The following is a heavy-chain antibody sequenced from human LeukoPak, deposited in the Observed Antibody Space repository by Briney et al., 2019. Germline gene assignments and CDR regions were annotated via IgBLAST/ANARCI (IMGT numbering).Heavy chain of an antibody. D-gene: IGHD4-17*01. CDR3: ARGVMTTVTTWGENWFDP. J-gene: IGHJ5*02. V-gene: IGHV3-53*05. Sequence: GGSLRLSCAASGFTVSSNYMSWVRQAPGKGLEWVSVIYSGGSTYYADSVKGRFTISRDNSKNTLYLQMNSLRAEDTAVYYCARGVMTTVTTWGENWFDPWGQGTLVTVSS. CDR1: GFTVSSNY. CDR2: IYSGGST.